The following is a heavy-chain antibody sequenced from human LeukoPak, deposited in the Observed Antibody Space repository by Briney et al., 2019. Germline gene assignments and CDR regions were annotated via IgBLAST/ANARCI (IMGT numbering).Heavy chain of an antibody. CDR2: IYYSGST. D-gene: IGHD3-10*01. CDR3: ARAKDYYGSGSYAFDI. J-gene: IGHJ3*02. V-gene: IGHV4-59*01. CDR1: GGSLSRYY. Sequence: SETLSLTCTVSGGSLSRYYWSWLRQPPGKGREWVGYIYYSGSTNYNPSLKSRVTISVDTSKNQFSLKLSSVTAADTAVYYCARAKDYYGSGSYAFDIWGQGTMVTVSS.